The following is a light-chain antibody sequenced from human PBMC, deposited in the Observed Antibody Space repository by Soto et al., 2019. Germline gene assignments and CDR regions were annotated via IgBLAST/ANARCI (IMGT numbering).Light chain of an antibody. J-gene: IGKJ4*01. CDR2: KAS. CDR1: QSISNW. Sequence: DIQMTQSPSTLSASVGDRVTITCRASQSISNWLAWYQQKPGKAPKLLIYKASSLESGVPSRFSGSGSGTEFTLTISSLQPDDFATYYCQQYNSYPLTFGGXXKVDIK. CDR3: QQYNSYPLT. V-gene: IGKV1-5*03.